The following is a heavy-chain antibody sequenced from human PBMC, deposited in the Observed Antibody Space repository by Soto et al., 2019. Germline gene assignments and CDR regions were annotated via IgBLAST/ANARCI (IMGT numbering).Heavy chain of an antibody. V-gene: IGHV4-39*01. J-gene: IGHJ6*03. Sequence: SETLSLTCTVSGGSISSSSYYWGWIRQPPGKGLEWIGSIYYSGSTYYNPSLKSRVTISVDTSKNQFSLKLSSVTAADTAVYYCVRTYYYYYYYMDVWGKGTTVTVSS. CDR1: GGSISSSSYY. CDR2: IYYSGST. CDR3: VRTYYYYYYYMDV.